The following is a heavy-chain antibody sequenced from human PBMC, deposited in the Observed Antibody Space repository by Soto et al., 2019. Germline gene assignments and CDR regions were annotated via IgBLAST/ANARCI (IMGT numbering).Heavy chain of an antibody. V-gene: IGHV2-5*02. Sequence: QITLKESGPTLVKPTQTLTLTCTFSGFSLSTSGVGVCWIRQPPGKALEWLALIYWDDDKRYSLSLKSRLTITKDTSKNQVGLTMTNMYPVDTATYYCAHRRRDGYNYYYYGMDVWGQGTTVTVSS. CDR3: AHRRRDGYNYYYYGMDV. CDR2: IYWDDDK. D-gene: IGHD5-12*01. CDR1: GFSLSTSGVG. J-gene: IGHJ6*02.